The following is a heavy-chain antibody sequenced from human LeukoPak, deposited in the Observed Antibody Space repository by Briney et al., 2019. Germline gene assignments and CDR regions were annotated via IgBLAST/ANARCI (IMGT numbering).Heavy chain of an antibody. V-gene: IGHV1-18*01. J-gene: IGHJ4*02. D-gene: IGHD3-22*01. CDR2: ISAYNGNT. CDR1: GYTFTSYG. Sequence: GASVKVSCKASGYTFTSYGISWVRQAPGQGLEWMGWISAYNGNTNYAQKLQGRVTMTTDTSTSTAYMELRSLRSDDTAVYYCARGSSGYPTGLHYYFDYWGQGTLVTVSS. CDR3: ARGSSGYPTGLHYYFDY.